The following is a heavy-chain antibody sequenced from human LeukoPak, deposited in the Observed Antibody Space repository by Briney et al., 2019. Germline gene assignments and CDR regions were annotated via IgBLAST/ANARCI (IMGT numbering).Heavy chain of an antibody. CDR3: ARRDISSGWSFDY. V-gene: IGHV4-4*07. Sequence: KPSETLSLTCTVSGGSISNYHWTWIRRPAGKGLEGIGQIHTRGSTNYNPPLKSRVNMSIDTTEHLVSLTIRSVTAADTAFYYCARRDISSGWSFDYWGQGTLVTVSS. D-gene: IGHD6-19*01. J-gene: IGHJ4*02. CDR2: IHTRGST. CDR1: GGSISNYH.